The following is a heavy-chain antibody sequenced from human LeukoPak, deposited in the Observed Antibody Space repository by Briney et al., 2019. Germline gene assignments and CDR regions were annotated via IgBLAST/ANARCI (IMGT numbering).Heavy chain of an antibody. CDR3: AKDASSTVVTPFDY. V-gene: IGHV3-23*01. CDR1: GFTFSTYA. Sequence: PGGSLRLSCAASGFTFSTYALTWVRQAPGKGLEWVSAISGSGGSTYYADSVKGRLTISRDNSKNTLYLQMNSLRAEDTAVYYCAKDASSTVVTPFDYWGQGTLVTVSS. D-gene: IGHD4-23*01. CDR2: ISGSGGST. J-gene: IGHJ4*02.